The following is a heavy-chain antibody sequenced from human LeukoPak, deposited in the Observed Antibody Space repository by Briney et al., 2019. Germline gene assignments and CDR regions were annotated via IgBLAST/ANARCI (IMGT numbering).Heavy chain of an antibody. Sequence: GGSLRLSCSAAAFTFSDSYMSWIRQAPGKGLEWLSYISSSGSTIYYADSVKGRFTISRDSAKNSLYLQMNSLRAEDTAVYYCARDGSAYSYYFDYWGQGTLVTVSS. V-gene: IGHV3-11*01. CDR3: ARDGSAYSYYFDY. CDR2: ISSSGSTI. CDR1: AFTFSDSY. D-gene: IGHD3-22*01. J-gene: IGHJ4*02.